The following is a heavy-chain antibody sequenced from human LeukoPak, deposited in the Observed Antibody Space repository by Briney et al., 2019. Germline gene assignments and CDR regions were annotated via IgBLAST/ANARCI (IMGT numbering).Heavy chain of an antibody. CDR1: RGTFSSYA. V-gene: IGHV1-69*01. D-gene: IGHD5-24*01. J-gene: IGHJ5*02. CDR3: ARDGYNPEMNWFDP. Sequence: EASVKVSCKASRGTFSSYAISWVRQAPGQGLEWMGGIIPIFGTANYAQKFQGRVTITADESTSTAYMELSSLRSEDTAAYYCARDGYNPEMNWFDPWGQGTLVTDSS. CDR2: IIPIFGTA.